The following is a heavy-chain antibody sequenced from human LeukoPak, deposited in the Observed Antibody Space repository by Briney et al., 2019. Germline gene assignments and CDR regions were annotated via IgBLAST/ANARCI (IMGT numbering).Heavy chain of an antibody. V-gene: IGHV4-39*01. CDR2: IYYGGST. CDR3: ARHAMVRGVYWFDP. CDR1: GGSISSSSYY. Sequence: SETLSLTCTVSGGSISSSSYYWGWIRQPPGKGLEWIGSIYYGGSTYYNPSLKSRVTISVDTSKNQFSLKLSSVTAADTAVYSCARHAMVRGVYWFDPWGQGTLVTVSS. D-gene: IGHD3-10*01. J-gene: IGHJ5*02.